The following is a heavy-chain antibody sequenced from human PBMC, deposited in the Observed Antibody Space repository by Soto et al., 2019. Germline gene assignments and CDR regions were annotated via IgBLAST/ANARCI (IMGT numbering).Heavy chain of an antibody. Sequence: SVKVSCKASGGTFGSQGIAWVRQAPGQGLEWMGGFIAMLGTPTYAKKVQGRATISADESLTSSYLELRSLRSGDTGVYFCARGAMANFDYWGQGTVVTVSS. J-gene: IGHJ4*02. D-gene: IGHD5-18*01. CDR1: GGTFGSQG. CDR3: ARGAMANFDY. V-gene: IGHV1-69*13. CDR2: FIAMLGTP.